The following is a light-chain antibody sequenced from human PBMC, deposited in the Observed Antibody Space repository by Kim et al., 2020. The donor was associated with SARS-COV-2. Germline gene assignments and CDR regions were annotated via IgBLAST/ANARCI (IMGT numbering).Light chain of an antibody. CDR1: SGDIGNSNS. J-gene: IGLJ1*01. V-gene: IGLV2-14*03. CDR3: CSTSNTLDYV. Sequence: GQSFTMSCSGTSGDIGNSNSVSWYQQHSGEAPRLIIYDVRDRPSGVSARFSGSKSANMASLTISGLRSEDEADYYCCSTSNTLDYVFGSGTKVTVL. CDR2: DVR.